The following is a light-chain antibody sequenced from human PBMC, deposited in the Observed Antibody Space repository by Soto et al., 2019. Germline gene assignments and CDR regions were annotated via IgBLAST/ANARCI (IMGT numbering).Light chain of an antibody. CDR3: QQYINGYT. J-gene: IGKJ2*01. CDR1: QSVSSS. CDR2: SAS. V-gene: IGKV3-15*01. Sequence: EVVMTQSPATLSVFPGERVSLSCRASQSVSSSLAWYQQKPGQAPRLLIYSASTRATGIPARFSDSRSGTEFTLTISSLESEDFAVYYCQQYINGYTFGQGTKLEIK.